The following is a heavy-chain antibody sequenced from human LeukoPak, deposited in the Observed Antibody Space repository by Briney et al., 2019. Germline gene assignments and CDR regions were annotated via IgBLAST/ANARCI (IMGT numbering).Heavy chain of an antibody. Sequence: GGSLRLSCAASGFTFRSYWMSWVRQAPGKGLEWVANIKEDGSEKCYVDSVKGRFTISRDSAKNSLYLQMNSLRVEDTAVYYRARDHNYGSDYWGQGTLVTVSS. CDR1: GFTFRSYW. D-gene: IGHD5-18*01. CDR3: ARDHNYGSDY. J-gene: IGHJ4*02. V-gene: IGHV3-7*03. CDR2: IKEDGSEK.